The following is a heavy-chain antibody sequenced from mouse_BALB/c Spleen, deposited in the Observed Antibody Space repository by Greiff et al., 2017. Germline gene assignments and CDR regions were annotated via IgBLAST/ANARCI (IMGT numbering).Heavy chain of an antibody. Sequence: EVQRVESGGGLVKPGGSLKLSCAASGFAFSSYDMSWVRQTPEKRLEWVAYISSGGGSTYYPDTVKGRFTISRDNAKNTLYLQMSSLKSEDTAMYYCARHRGSGYLFAYWGQGTLVTVSA. CDR3: ARHRGSGYLFAY. J-gene: IGHJ3*01. D-gene: IGHD3-1*01. V-gene: IGHV5-12-1*01. CDR1: GFAFSSYD. CDR2: ISSGGGST.